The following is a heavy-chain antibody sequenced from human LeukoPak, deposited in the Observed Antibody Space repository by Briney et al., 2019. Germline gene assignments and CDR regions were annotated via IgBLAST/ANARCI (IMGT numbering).Heavy chain of an antibody. CDR1: GGSISSYY. J-gene: IGHJ4*02. V-gene: IGHV4-59*08. D-gene: IGHD3-22*01. CDR2: IYYSGST. CDR3: ARRNSSGEFDY. Sequence: PSETLSLTCTVSGGSISSYYWSWIRQPPGKGLEWIGYIYYSGSTNYNPSLKSRVTISVDTSKNQFSLKLSSVTAADTAVYYCARRNSSGEFDYWGQGTLVTVSS.